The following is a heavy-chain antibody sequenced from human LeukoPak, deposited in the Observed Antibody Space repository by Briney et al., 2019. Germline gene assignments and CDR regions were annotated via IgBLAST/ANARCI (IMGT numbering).Heavy chain of an antibody. V-gene: IGHV1-2*02. CDR1: GYTFTGYY. CDR3: ATPTGPYGSGSSWLAY. D-gene: IGHD3-10*01. J-gene: IGHJ4*02. Sequence: ASVKVSCKASGYTFTGYYMHWVRQAPGQGLEWTGWINPNSGGTNYAQKFQGRVTMTRDTSISTAYMELSRLRSDDTAVYYCATPTGPYGSGSSWLAYWGQGTLVTVSS. CDR2: INPNSGGT.